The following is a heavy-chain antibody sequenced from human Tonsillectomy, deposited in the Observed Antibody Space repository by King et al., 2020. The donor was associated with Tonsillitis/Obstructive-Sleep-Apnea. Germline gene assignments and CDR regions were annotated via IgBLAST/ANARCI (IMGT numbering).Heavy chain of an antibody. D-gene: IGHD2-21*02. CDR1: GYTITNYD. CDR2: MNPRSGNT. Sequence: QLVQSGAEVKKPGASVKVSCKASGYTITNYDINWVRQAPGQSLGWLGWMNPRSGNTGYAQKFQGRVTMTRDTSISTSYMELRHLRSEDTDVYYCATSGGDSGFKSWRRGTLFTVSS. CDR3: ATSGGDSGFKS. V-gene: IGHV1-8*01. J-gene: IGHJ5*02.